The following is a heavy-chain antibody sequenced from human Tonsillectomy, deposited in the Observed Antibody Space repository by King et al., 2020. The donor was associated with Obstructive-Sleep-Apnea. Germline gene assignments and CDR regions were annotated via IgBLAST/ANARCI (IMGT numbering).Heavy chain of an antibody. Sequence: VQLVESGGGVVQPGGSLRLSCAASGFTFSSSGMHWVRQAPGKGLEWVTFIRYDGSNEYYADSVKGRFSVSSDNSKNALFLQKYNLSAEDTAVYYCAKDNSNWSFDYWGQGILVTVSS. V-gene: IGHV3-30*02. CDR1: GFTFSSSG. CDR3: AKDNSNWSFDY. D-gene: IGHD6-6*01. CDR2: IRYDGSNE. J-gene: IGHJ4*02.